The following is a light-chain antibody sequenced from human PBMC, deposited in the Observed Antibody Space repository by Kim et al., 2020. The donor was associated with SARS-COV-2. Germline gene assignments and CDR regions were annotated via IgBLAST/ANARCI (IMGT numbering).Light chain of an antibody. CDR1: SSDVGSYNR. J-gene: IGLJ7*01. V-gene: IGLV2-18*02. CDR2: EVS. Sequence: GQSVTLSGTGTSSDVGSYNRVSWYQQPPGTAPKLIICEVSNRPSGVPDRFSGSKSGNTASLTISGLQPEDEADYYCSSYTSSNTWVFGGGTQLTVL. CDR3: SSYTSSNTWV.